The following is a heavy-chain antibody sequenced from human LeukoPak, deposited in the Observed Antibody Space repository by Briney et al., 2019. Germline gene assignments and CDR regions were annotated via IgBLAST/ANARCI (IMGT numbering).Heavy chain of an antibody. V-gene: IGHV1-18*01. J-gene: IGHJ4*02. CDR1: GYSFSSYG. D-gene: IGHD6-19*01. CDR3: ARGIAVAATEYYFDY. CDR2: ISAYNDNT. Sequence: ASVKVSCKASGYSFSSYGFSWVRQAPGQGLEWMGWISAYNDNTNYAQKFQGRVTMTTDTSTSTAYMELRSLRSDDTAVYYCARGIAVAATEYYFDYWGQGTLVTVSS.